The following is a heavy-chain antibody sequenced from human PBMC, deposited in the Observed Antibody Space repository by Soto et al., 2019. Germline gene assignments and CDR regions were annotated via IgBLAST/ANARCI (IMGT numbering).Heavy chain of an antibody. CDR1: GFSFGSYS. V-gene: IGHV3-48*02. CDR3: ARLGYCSSATCKYYFYYYGMDV. Sequence: SLRLSCEASGFSFGSYSMNWVRQDPGKGLEWVSFISGRGTTTYYADSVRGRFTVSRDNAKNSLSLEVNSLRDEDTAVYYCARLGYCSSATCKYYFYYYGMDVWGQGTTVTVSS. CDR2: ISGRGTTT. J-gene: IGHJ6*02. D-gene: IGHD2-2*01.